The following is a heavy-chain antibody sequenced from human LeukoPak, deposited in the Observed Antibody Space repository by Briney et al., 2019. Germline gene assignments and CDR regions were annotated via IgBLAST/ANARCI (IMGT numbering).Heavy chain of an antibody. CDR2: ISGSGGST. Sequence: PGGSLRLSCAASGFTFSSYAMSWVRQAPGKGLEWVSAISGSGGSTYYADSVKGRFTISRDNSKNTLYLQMNSLRAEDTAVYYCAKFVRYGSGTYYTYYYMDVWGKGTTVTVSS. D-gene: IGHD3-10*01. V-gene: IGHV3-23*01. CDR3: AKFVRYGSGTYYTYYYMDV. CDR1: GFTFSSYA. J-gene: IGHJ6*03.